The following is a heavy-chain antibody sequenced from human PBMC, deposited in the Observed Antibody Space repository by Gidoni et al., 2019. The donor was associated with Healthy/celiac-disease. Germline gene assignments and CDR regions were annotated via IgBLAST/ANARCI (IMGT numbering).Heavy chain of an antibody. Sequence: EVQLVESGGGLVQPGGSLRLSCAASGFPVSSNYMSWVRQAPGKGLEWVSVIYSGGSTYYADSVKGRFTISRHNSKNTLYLQMNSLRAEDTAVYYCARGIAARSGDYYYYGMDVWGQGTTVTVSS. CDR2: IYSGGST. V-gene: IGHV3-53*04. J-gene: IGHJ6*02. D-gene: IGHD6-6*01. CDR1: GFPVSSNY. CDR3: ARGIAARSGDYYYYGMDV.